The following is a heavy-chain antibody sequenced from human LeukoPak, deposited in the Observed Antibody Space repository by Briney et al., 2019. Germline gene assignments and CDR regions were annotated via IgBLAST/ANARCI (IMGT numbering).Heavy chain of an antibody. Sequence: GGSLRLSCAASGFTVSDNYMSWVRQAPGKGLEWVSIIYSAGSTNYADSVKGRFTNSRDNSKNTLYLQMSSLRAEDTAVYYCTLPLRDVFDIWGQGTMVTVSS. J-gene: IGHJ3*02. CDR3: TLPLRDVFDI. CDR2: IYSAGST. V-gene: IGHV3-53*01. CDR1: GFTVSDNY.